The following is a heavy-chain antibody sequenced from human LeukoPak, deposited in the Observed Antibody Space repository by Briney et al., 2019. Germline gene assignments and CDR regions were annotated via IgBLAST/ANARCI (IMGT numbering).Heavy chain of an antibody. V-gene: IGHV3-23*01. D-gene: IGHD2-2*01. Sequence: GGSLRLSCAASGFNFSSYAMTWVRQAPGKGLECVSGISGSGDTTYYADSVKGRFTISRDNSKNNLYLQMNSLRAEDTALYYCAKDRSLVPAALNYWGQGTLVTVSS. J-gene: IGHJ4*02. CDR3: AKDRSLVPAALNY. CDR1: GFNFSSYA. CDR2: ISGSGDTT.